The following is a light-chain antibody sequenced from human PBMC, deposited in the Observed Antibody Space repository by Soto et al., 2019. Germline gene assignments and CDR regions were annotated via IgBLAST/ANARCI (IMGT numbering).Light chain of an antibody. Sequence: QSVLTQPPSTSGTPGQRVTIYCSGSSSNVGSNDVYWYQHVPGAAPNLLIYRNNRRPSGVPDRFSGSKSGSAVSLAISGLRSEDEADYHCASWDDTLSGPVFGGGTKLTVL. CDR2: RNN. CDR1: SSNVGSND. V-gene: IGLV1-47*01. CDR3: ASWDDTLSGPV. J-gene: IGLJ3*02.